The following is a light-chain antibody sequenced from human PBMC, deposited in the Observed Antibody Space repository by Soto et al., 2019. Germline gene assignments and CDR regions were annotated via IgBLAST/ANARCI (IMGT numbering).Light chain of an antibody. CDR1: QSVSSSY. Sequence: IAVTQCPCTVPLSPGERATLSCRASQSVSSSYLAWYQQKPGQAPRLLIYGASNRATGIPARFSGSGSGTDFTLTISSLEPEDFAVYYCQQRSKWPLTFGQGTRLEIK. J-gene: IGKJ5*01. CDR3: QQRSKWPLT. CDR2: GAS. V-gene: IGKV3D-20*02.